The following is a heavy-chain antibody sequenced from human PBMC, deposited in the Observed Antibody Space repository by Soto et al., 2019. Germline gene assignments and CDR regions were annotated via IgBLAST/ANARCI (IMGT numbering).Heavy chain of an antibody. D-gene: IGHD1-7*01. CDR1: GYTFTGYC. CDR3: ARSRITGTTGYYYGMDV. J-gene: IGHJ6*02. V-gene: IGHV1-2*04. Sequence: ASVKVSCKASGYTFTGYCMHWVRQAPGQGLEWMGWINPNSGGTNYAQKFQGWVTMTRDTSISTAYMELSRLRSDDTAVYYCARSRITGTTGYYYGMDVWGQGTTVTVSS. CDR2: INPNSGGT.